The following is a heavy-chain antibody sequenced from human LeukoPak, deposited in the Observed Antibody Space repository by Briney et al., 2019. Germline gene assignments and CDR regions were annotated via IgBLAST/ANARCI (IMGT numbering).Heavy chain of an antibody. D-gene: IGHD2-15*01. CDR1: GFTVSNNY. CDR3: ARGCSAVSCYAFDY. Sequence: GGSLRLSCAASGFTVSNNYMSWVRQAPGKGLECVSVIYSGGTTYYADSVKGRFTISRDNSKNTLYLQMNSLRAEDTAVYYCARGCSAVSCYAFDYWGPGTLVSVSS. CDR2: IYSGGTT. V-gene: IGHV3-53*01. J-gene: IGHJ4*02.